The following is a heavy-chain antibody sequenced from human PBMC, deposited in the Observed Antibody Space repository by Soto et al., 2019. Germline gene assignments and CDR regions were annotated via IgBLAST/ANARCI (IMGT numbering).Heavy chain of an antibody. CDR2: IIPIFGTA. D-gene: IGHD3-16*02. J-gene: IGHJ4*02. CDR1: GGTFSSYA. V-gene: IGHV1-69*13. CDR3: AREVSKLIVPEPYYFDY. Sequence: ASVKVSCKASGGTFSSYAISWVRQAPGQGLEWMGGIIPIFGTANYAQKLQGRVTITADESTSTAYMELSSLRSEDTAVYYCAREVSKLIVPEPYYFDYWGQGTLVTVSS.